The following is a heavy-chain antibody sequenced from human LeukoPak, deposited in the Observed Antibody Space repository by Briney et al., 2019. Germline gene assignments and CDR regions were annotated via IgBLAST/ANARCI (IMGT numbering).Heavy chain of an antibody. CDR3: ARARNYYDSSDYYYEGDAFDI. CDR1: GGSISSYY. CDR2: IYYSGST. J-gene: IGHJ3*02. Sequence: PSETLSLTCTVSGGSISSYYWSWIRQPPGKGLEWIGYIYYSGSTNYNPSLKSRVTISVDTSENQFSLKLSSVTAADTAVYYCARARNYYDSSDYYYEGDAFDIWGQGTMVTVSS. V-gene: IGHV4-59*01. D-gene: IGHD3-22*01.